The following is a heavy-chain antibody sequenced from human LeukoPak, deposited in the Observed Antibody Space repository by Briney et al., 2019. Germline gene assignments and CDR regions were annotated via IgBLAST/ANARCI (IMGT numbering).Heavy chain of an antibody. D-gene: IGHD3-3*01. CDR3: ATIASHDFWSGEMNYYYYYMDV. CDR1: GYTLTELS. J-gene: IGHJ6*03. V-gene: IGHV1-24*01. Sequence: ASVKVSCKVSGYTLTELSMHWVRQAPGKGLEWMGGFDPEDGETIYAQKFQGRVTMAEDTSTDTAYMELSSLRSEDTAVYYCATIASHDFWSGEMNYYYYYMDVWGKGTTVTVSS. CDR2: FDPEDGET.